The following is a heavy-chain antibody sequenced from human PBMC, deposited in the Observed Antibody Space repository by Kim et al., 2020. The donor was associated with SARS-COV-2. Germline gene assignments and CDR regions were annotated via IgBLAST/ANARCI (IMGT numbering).Heavy chain of an antibody. D-gene: IGHD1-26*01. CDR1: GFTFSSYT. Sequence: GGSLRLSCVASGFTFSSYTMNWVRQAPGKGLEWISYFTSSSNSISYADSVKGRFAISRDNAQKSLYLQMNSLGADDTAVYYCARGRGSTYFDNWGPGSL. CDR3: ARGRGSTYFDN. CDR2: FTSSSNSI. V-gene: IGHV3-48*04. J-gene: IGHJ4*02.